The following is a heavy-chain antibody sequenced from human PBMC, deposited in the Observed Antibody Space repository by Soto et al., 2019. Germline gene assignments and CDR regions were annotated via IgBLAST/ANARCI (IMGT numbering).Heavy chain of an antibody. D-gene: IGHD5-12*01. CDR3: AKVGDGYAIDS. CDR2: ISYDGSGE. J-gene: IGHJ4*02. V-gene: IGHV3-30*18. Sequence: QVLLVESGGGVVQPGRSLRLSCAVSGFTFSDHGMHWVRQAPGKGLEWVAAISYDGSGEYYADSVKGRFTISRDNSKNMLFLQMNSLRGADTALANGAKVGDGYAIDSWGRGTLVTVSS. CDR1: GFTFSDHG.